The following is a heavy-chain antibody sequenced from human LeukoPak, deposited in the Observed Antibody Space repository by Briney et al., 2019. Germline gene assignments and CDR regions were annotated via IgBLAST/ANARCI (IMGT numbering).Heavy chain of an antibody. J-gene: IGHJ4*02. CDR3: ARGGPFDY. CDR2: INPGGST. CDR1: GGSFSDYN. V-gene: IGHV4-34*01. Sequence: SETLSLTCAVYGGSFSDYNWNWIRQPPGKGLEWIGEINPGGSTNYNPSLKSRVTISVDTSKNQFSLRLTSMTAADTAVYYCARGGPFDYWGQGTLVTVSS.